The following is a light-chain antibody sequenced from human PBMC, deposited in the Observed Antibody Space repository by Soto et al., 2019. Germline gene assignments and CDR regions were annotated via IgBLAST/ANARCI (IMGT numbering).Light chain of an antibody. CDR2: DAS. J-gene: IGKJ4*01. CDR3: QQYNSSPLT. Sequence: IVSAPTSSTLLFAPGERAPLSFTVSKGVNMYYLAWYQQKHAQDPRILIYDASTRATSSPHRLSGSRCGRDVTITISRLEPDDFAVYYCQQYNSSPLTFGGGTMVDIK. V-gene: IGKV3-20*01. CDR1: KGVNMYY.